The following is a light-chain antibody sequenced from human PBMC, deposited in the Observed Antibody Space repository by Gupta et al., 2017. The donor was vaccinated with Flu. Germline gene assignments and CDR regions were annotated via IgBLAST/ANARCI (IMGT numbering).Light chain of an antibody. V-gene: IGKV1-5*03. CDR1: QNIGTW. CDR2: MAS. CDR3: QEDITWWT. Sequence: DIQMTQSPSTLSASVGDRVTITCRASQNIGTWLAWYQQKPGKAPKLLIYMASNLESGVPSRFSGSGYGTEFTLTISSLQHDDFATYYCQEDITWWTFGQGTTVEIK. J-gene: IGKJ1*01.